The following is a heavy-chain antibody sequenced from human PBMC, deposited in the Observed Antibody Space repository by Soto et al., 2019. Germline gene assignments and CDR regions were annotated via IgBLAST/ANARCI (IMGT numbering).Heavy chain of an antibody. CDR1: GFTFSNYV. V-gene: IGHV3-30*18. Sequence: GGSRRRVCAASGFTFSNYVMHWVRQAPGKGLEWVAVISSDGTKYNYADSVKGRFTIFRDNSKKTLYLQMNRLRGDDTALYYCAKGSIGSLDYWGQGTLVTFSS. CDR2: ISSDGTKY. J-gene: IGHJ4*02. CDR3: AKGSIGSLDY. D-gene: IGHD1-26*01.